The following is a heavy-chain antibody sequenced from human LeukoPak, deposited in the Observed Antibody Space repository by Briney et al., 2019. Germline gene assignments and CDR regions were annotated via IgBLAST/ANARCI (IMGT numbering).Heavy chain of an antibody. V-gene: IGHV1-69*04. CDR3: ARDRSGGGYYYTF. Sequence: ASVKVSCKASGGTFSSYAISWVRQAPGQGLEWMGRIIPILGIANYAQKFQGRVTITADKSTSTAYMELSSLRSEDTAVYYCARDRSGGGYYYTFWGQGTLVTVPS. CDR1: GGTFSSYA. D-gene: IGHD3-10*01. CDR2: IIPILGIA. J-gene: IGHJ4*02.